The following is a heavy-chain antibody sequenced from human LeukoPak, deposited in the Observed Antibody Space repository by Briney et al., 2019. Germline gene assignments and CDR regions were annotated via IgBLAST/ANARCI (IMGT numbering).Heavy chain of an antibody. V-gene: IGHV3-23*01. CDR2: ISGSGRNT. Sequence: GGSLRLSCAASGSTFNSYAMCWVRQAPETGLEYVSSISGSGRNTYYADSVKGRFTVSRDNSKNTLSLQMDSLRAEDTAVYYCAKGTHDWAAFHIWGQGTMVTVSS. CDR1: GSTFNSYA. D-gene: IGHD3-16*01. CDR3: AKGTHDWAAFHI. J-gene: IGHJ3*02.